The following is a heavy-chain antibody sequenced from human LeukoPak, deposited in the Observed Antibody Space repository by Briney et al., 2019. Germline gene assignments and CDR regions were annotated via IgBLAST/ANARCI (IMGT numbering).Heavy chain of an antibody. V-gene: IGHV4-59*08. CDR1: GGSISGYY. J-gene: IGHJ6*02. D-gene: IGHD2-15*01. Sequence: SETLSLTCTVSGGSISGYYWSCIRQPPGKGMEWIGYIHYGGTTLYNPSLSSRVTMSVDTSKNQFSLKLNSVTAADTAVYYCARHDLVALFQRGMDVWGQGTTVTVSS. CDR3: ARHDLVALFQRGMDV. CDR2: IHYGGTT.